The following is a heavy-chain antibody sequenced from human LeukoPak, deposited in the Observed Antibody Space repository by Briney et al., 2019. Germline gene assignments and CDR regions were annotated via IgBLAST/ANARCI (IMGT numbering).Heavy chain of an antibody. CDR1: GYTFTGCY. D-gene: IGHD6-13*01. CDR3: AKPEQQLDY. CDR2: INPNTGDT. V-gene: IGHV1-2*02. J-gene: IGHJ4*02. Sequence: ASVKVSCKASGYTFTGCYIHWVRQAPGQGLEWMGWINPNTGDTNYAQNFQGRVTMTRDTSISTAYMEVSRLGSDDTAVYYCAKPEQQLDYWGQGTLVTVSS.